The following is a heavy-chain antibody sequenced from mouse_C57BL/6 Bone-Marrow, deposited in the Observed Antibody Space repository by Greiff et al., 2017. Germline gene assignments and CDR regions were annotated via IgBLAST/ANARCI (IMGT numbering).Heavy chain of an antibody. D-gene: IGHD2-4*01. Sequence: EVKLEESGGGLVQPGGSMKLSCAASGFTFSDAWMDWVRQSPEKGLEWVAEIRNKANNPATYYAESVKGRFTISRADSKSSVYLQMNSLRAEDTGIYYCTGSTMITRWAYWGQGTLVTVSA. CDR2: IRNKANNPAT. CDR3: TGSTMITRWAY. CDR1: GFTFSDAW. V-gene: IGHV6-6*01. J-gene: IGHJ3*01.